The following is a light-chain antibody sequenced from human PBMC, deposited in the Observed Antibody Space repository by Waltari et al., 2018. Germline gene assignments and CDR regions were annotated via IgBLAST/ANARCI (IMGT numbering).Light chain of an antibody. Sequence: DIVMTQSPLSLPVTPEEPASISCRSTQSLLDSNGYNHLDWYVQKPGQSPQLLIAFASTRASGVPNRFSGSGSGTDFTLTINNVEAEDVGVYYCLQALQTPLSFGQGTRLEI. CDR3: LQALQTPLS. V-gene: IGKV2-28*01. CDR2: FAS. J-gene: IGKJ5*01. CDR1: QSLLDSNGYNH.